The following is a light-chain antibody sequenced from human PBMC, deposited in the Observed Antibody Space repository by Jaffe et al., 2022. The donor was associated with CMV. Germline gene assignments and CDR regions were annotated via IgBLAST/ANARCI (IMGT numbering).Light chain of an antibody. CDR3: AAWDDSLNGPV. CDR1: SSNIGSKT. CDR2: SNN. V-gene: IGLV1-44*01. Sequence: QSVLTQPPSASGTPGQRVTISCFGSSSNIGSKTVNWYQQLPGTAPKLLLYSNNQRPSGVPDRFSGSKSGTSASLAISGLQSEDEADYYCAAWDDSLNGPVFGGGTKLTVL. J-gene: IGLJ3*02.